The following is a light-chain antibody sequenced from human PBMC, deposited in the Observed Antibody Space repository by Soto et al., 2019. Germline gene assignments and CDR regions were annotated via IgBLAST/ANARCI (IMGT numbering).Light chain of an antibody. CDR3: KLHSNWPRVN. Sequence: EVVLTQYPATLSLSLEDRATLSCRANQSVSSYLAWYQQKPGQAPRLLIYDASNRATGIPARLSGSGSGTDFTLTISSLEPEDFSGYYCKLHSNWPRVNFGQERRREI. CDR2: DAS. J-gene: IGKJ5*01. CDR1: QSVSSY. V-gene: IGKV3-11*01.